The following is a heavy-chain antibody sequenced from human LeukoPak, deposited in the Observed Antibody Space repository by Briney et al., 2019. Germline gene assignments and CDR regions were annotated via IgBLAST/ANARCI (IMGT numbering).Heavy chain of an antibody. CDR3: ASHSGGYAY. Sequence: LRLSCAASGFTFSSYAMSWVRQAPGKGLEWIGYIYYSGSTYYNPSLKSRVTISVDTSKNQFSLKLSSVTAADTAVYYCASHSGGYAYWGQGTLVTVSS. CDR2: IYYSGST. D-gene: IGHD5-12*01. J-gene: IGHJ4*02. V-gene: IGHV4-30-4*07. CDR1: GFTFSSYA.